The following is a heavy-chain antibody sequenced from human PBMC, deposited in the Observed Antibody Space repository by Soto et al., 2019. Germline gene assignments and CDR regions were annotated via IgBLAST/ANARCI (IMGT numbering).Heavy chain of an antibody. CDR2: ISGGGSST. D-gene: IGHD2-2*01. CDR1: GFTFSNYV. CDR3: AKGDYCSSTSCYPLYYYGMDV. Sequence: PGWSLRLSCAASGFTFSNYVMSWVRQAPGRGLEWVSIISGGGSSTYYADSVKGRFTISRDNSKNTLYLQMNSLRAEDTAVYYCAKGDYCSSTSCYPLYYYGMDVWGQGTTVTVSS. V-gene: IGHV3-23*01. J-gene: IGHJ6*02.